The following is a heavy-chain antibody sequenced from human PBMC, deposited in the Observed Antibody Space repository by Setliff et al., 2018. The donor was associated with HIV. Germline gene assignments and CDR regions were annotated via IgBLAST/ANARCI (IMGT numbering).Heavy chain of an antibody. J-gene: IGHJ5*02. CDR2: INPNSGGT. V-gene: IGHV1-2*02. CDR1: GYTFTGYY. Sequence: GASVKVSCKASGYTFTGYYMHWVRQAPGQGLEWMGWINPNSGGTNYAQKFQGRVTMTRDTSISTASLELSRLRSDDTAVYYCARTEYYDFWSGPRGFDPWGQGTLVTVSS. D-gene: IGHD3-3*01. CDR3: ARTEYYDFWSGPRGFDP.